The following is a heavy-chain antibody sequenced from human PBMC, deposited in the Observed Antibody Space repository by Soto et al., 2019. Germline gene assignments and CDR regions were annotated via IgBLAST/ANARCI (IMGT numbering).Heavy chain of an antibody. CDR3: AADPRYYYDSSGYYANPGVYYYYGMDV. D-gene: IGHD3-22*01. V-gene: IGHV1-58*01. J-gene: IGHJ6*02. CDR1: GFTFTSSA. Sequence: SVKVSCKASGFTFTSSAVQWVRQARGQRLEWIGWIVVGSGNTNYAQKFQERVTITRDMSTSTAYMELSSLRSEDTAVYYCAADPRYYYDSSGYYANPGVYYYYGMDVWGQGTTVTVSS. CDR2: IVVGSGNT.